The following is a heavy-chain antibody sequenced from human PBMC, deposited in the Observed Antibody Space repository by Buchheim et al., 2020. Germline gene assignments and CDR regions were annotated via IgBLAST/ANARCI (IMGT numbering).Heavy chain of an antibody. J-gene: IGHJ4*02. CDR3: ARPKYSSSWYAY. CDR2: INHSGST. CDR1: GGSFSGYY. D-gene: IGHD6-13*01. Sequence: QVQLQQWGAGLLKPSETLSLTCAVYGGSFSGYYWSWIRQPPGKGLEWIGEINHSGSTNYNPSLKSRVTLSVATSKHQFSLKLSSVTAADTAVYYCARPKYSSSWYAYWGQGTL. V-gene: IGHV4-34*01.